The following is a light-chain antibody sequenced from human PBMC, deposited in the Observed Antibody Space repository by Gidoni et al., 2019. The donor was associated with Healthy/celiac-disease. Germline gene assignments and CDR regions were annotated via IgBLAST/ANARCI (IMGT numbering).Light chain of an antibody. CDR3: MQALQTPWT. J-gene: IGKJ1*01. V-gene: IGKV2-28*01. CDR2: LGS. CDR1: QSLLHSNGYNY. Sequence: DIAMTQSPLSLPVTPGDPASISFRSSQSLLHSNGYNYLDWYLQKQGQTPQLLIYLGSNRASGVPDRFSGSGSGTDFTLKISRVEAEDVGVYYCMQALQTPWTFGQGTKVEIK.